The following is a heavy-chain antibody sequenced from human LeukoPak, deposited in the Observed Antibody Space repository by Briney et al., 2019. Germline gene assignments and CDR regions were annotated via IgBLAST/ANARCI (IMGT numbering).Heavy chain of an antibody. V-gene: IGHV3-66*01. Sequence: GGSLRLSCAVSGFNVSSNYLNWVRQAPGEGPEWVSVIYSSGSTYYADSVKGRFTISRDNSKNTLYLQMNSLRAEDTAVYHCARVDSRTAQFDYWGQGTLVTVSS. J-gene: IGHJ4*02. CDR2: IYSSGST. D-gene: IGHD6-13*01. CDR1: GFNVSSNY. CDR3: ARVDSRTAQFDY.